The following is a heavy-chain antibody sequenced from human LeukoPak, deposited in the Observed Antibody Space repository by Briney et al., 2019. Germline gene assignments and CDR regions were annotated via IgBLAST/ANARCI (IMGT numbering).Heavy chain of an antibody. CDR2: INPSGGST. V-gene: IGHV1-46*01. D-gene: IGHD2/OR15-2a*01. Sequence: ASVKVSCKASGYTFTSYGISWVRQAPGQGLEWMGIINPSGGSTSYAQKFQGRVTMTRDTSTSTVYMELSSLRSEDTAVYYCARDLLSGVHLYYFDYWGQGTLVTVSS. CDR1: GYTFTSYG. CDR3: ARDLLSGVHLYYFDY. J-gene: IGHJ4*02.